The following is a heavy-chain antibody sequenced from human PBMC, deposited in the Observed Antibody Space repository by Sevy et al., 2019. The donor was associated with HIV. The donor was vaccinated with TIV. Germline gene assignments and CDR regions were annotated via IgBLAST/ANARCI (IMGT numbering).Heavy chain of an antibody. Sequence: ASVKVSCKASGYTFTSYGISWVRQAPGQGLEWMGWISAYNGNTNYAQKLQGRVTMTTDTSTNTACMELRSLRSDDTAVYYCARDCSSTSCPYYYYGMDVWGQGTTVTVSS. CDR2: ISAYNGNT. J-gene: IGHJ6*02. CDR3: ARDCSSTSCPYYYYGMDV. CDR1: GYTFTSYG. V-gene: IGHV1-18*01. D-gene: IGHD2-2*01.